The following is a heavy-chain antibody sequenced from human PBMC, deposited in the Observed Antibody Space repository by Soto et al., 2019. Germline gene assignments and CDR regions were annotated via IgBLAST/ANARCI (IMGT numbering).Heavy chain of an antibody. V-gene: IGHV2-5*02. CDR2: IYWDDDK. CDR3: AHRHTFFASHQFDY. D-gene: IGHD5-18*01. J-gene: IGHJ4*02. Sequence: QITLKESGPTLVKPTQTLTLTCTFSGFSLSTSGVGVGWIRQPPGKALEWLALIYWDDDKRYSPSLKSRLTITKDTSKNQVVLTMTIMDPVDTATYYCAHRHTFFASHQFDYWGQGTLVTVSS. CDR1: GFSLSTSGVG.